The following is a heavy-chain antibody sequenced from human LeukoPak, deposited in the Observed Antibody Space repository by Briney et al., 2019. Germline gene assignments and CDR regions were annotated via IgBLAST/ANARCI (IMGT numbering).Heavy chain of an antibody. V-gene: IGHV3-48*03. CDR1: GFTFSSYE. Sequence: GGSLRLSCAASGFTFSSYEMNWVRQAPGKGLEWVSYISSSGSTIYYADSVKGRFTISRDNAKNSLYLQMNSLRAEDTAVYYCARNWGRAFDIWGQGTMITVSS. J-gene: IGHJ3*02. CDR3: ARNWGRAFDI. CDR2: ISSSGSTI. D-gene: IGHD7-27*01.